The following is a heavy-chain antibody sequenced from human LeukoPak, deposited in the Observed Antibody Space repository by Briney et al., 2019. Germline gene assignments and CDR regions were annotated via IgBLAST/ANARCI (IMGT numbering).Heavy chain of an antibody. Sequence: ASVKGSSKASGYTFTGFYIHWVRQAPGQGLEWMGWINPISGDTSYAQKFQGRVTMTRDTSISTAYMELNRLRSDDTAVFYCARDLGGSCYFDYWGQGTLVTVSS. D-gene: IGHD6-13*01. J-gene: IGHJ4*02. CDR1: GYTFTGFY. CDR2: INPISGDT. V-gene: IGHV1-2*02. CDR3: ARDLGGSCYFDY.